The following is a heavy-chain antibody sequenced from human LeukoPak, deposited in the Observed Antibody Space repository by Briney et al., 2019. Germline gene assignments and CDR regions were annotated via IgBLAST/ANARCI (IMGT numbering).Heavy chain of an antibody. CDR3: ARGGLHLYYYYMDV. D-gene: IGHD3-16*01. Sequence: SETLSLTCTVSGGSISSGSYYWSWIRQPAGKGLEWIGRIYTSGSTNYNPSLKSRVTISVDTSKNQFSLKLSSVTAADTAVYYCARGGLHLYYYYMDVWGQGTLVTVSS. CDR2: IYTSGST. CDR1: GGSISSGSYY. V-gene: IGHV4-61*02. J-gene: IGHJ6*03.